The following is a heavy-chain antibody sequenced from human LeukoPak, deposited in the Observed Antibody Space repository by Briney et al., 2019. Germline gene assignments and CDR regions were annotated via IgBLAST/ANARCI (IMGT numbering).Heavy chain of an antibody. V-gene: IGHV1-69*06. J-gene: IGHJ5*02. Sequence: SVKVSCKASGGTFSSYAISWARQAPGQGLEWMGGIIPIFGTANYAQKFQGRVTITADKSTSTAYMELSSLRSEDTAVYYCARDCGSTSCSSFDPWGQGTLVTVSS. CDR3: ARDCGSTSCSSFDP. CDR1: GGTFSSYA. D-gene: IGHD2-2*01. CDR2: IIPIFGTA.